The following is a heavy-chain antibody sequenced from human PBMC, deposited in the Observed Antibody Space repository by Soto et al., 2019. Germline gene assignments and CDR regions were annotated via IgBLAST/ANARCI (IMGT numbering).Heavy chain of an antibody. CDR1: GGTFSSYA. CDR3: ANSRTGSYDSSGYYAY. V-gene: IGHV1-69*13. CDR2: IIPIFGTA. Sequence: ASVKVSCKASGGTFSSYAISWVRQAPGQGLEWMGGIIPIFGTANYAQKFQGRVTITADESTSTAHMELSSLRSEDTAVYYCANSRTGSYDSSGYYAYWGQGTLVTVSS. D-gene: IGHD3-22*01. J-gene: IGHJ4*02.